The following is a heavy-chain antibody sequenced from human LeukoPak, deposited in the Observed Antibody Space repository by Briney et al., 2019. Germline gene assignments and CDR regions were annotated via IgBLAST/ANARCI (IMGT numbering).Heavy chain of an antibody. V-gene: IGHV3-11*04. CDR3: ARDRTLRVGQHYYYGMDV. CDR1: GFTFSDYY. J-gene: IGHJ6*02. CDR2: ISTRSSII. Sequence: GGSLRLSCAASGFTFSDYYMSWIRQAPGKGLEWLSYISTRSSIIYYADSVRGRFTISRDDAKDSLYLQMNSLRAEDTAVYYCARDRTLRVGQHYYYGMDVWGQGTTVTVSS. D-gene: IGHD1-26*01.